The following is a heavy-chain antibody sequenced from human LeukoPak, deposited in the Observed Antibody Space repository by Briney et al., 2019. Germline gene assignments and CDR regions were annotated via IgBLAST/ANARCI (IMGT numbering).Heavy chain of an antibody. Sequence: PGGSLRLSCAASGFTFSSYAMSWVCQAPGKGLEWVSAISGSGGSTYYADSVKGRFTISRDNAKNSLYLQMNSLRAEDTAVYYCARAWTVSDYWGQGTLVTVSS. D-gene: IGHD3/OR15-3a*01. CDR1: GFTFSSYA. V-gene: IGHV3-23*01. CDR2: ISGSGGST. J-gene: IGHJ4*02. CDR3: ARAWTVSDY.